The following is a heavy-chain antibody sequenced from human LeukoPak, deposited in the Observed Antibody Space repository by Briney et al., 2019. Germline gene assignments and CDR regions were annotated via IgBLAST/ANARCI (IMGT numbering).Heavy chain of an antibody. CDR2: IFSHGET. J-gene: IGHJ4*02. CDR1: GFTIGNNY. CDR3: ARDPPAVSINTYA. Sequence: PGGSLRLSCAAAGFTIGNNYMNWVRQAQGQGLEWVSLIFSHGETSYADSVKGRFTISRDNSKNTLYLQMNGLRVEDTAVYYCARDPPAVSINTYAWGQGTLVTVSS. V-gene: IGHV3-66*01. D-gene: IGHD2-8*01.